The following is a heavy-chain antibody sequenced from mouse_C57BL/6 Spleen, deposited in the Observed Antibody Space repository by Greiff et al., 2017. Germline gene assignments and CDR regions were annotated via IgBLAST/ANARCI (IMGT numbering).Heavy chain of an antibody. J-gene: IGHJ3*01. Sequence: VQLKESGPGLVAPSQCLSITCTVSGFSFTSYGVSWVRQPPGQGLEWLGVIWGDGSSNYYSALISRLSISKDNYTNLVFLKLNRRQTYDTATCYCGKRGGYYAVLAYWGQGTLVTVSA. V-gene: IGHV2-3*01. CDR1: GFSFTSYG. CDR3: GKRGGYYAVLAY. CDR2: IWGDGSS. D-gene: IGHD2-3*01.